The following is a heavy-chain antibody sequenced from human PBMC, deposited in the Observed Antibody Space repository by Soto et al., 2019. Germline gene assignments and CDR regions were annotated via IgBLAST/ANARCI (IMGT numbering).Heavy chain of an antibody. CDR2: ISVSGDTT. J-gene: IGHJ5*02. Sequence: PGGSLRLSCAASGFTFSSYAMSWVRQAPGKGLEWVSAISVSGDTTYYADSVKGRFTISRDNSKNTLYLQMNTLRAEDTAVYYCAKNRNTGVAGTSCWFGPWGQGTLVTVSS. V-gene: IGHV3-23*01. CDR1: GFTFSSYA. CDR3: AKNRNTGVAGTSCWFGP. D-gene: IGHD6-19*01.